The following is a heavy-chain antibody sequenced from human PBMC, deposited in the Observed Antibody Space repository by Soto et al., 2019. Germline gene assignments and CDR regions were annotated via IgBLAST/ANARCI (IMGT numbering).Heavy chain of an antibody. D-gene: IGHD6-19*01. J-gene: IGHJ4*02. CDR1: GYTFNTHG. V-gene: IGHV3-30*18. CDR2: LSSRGNK. Sequence: ARSLRLSCPASGYTFNTHGKHWVRQSPCKGLEWESRLSSRGNKQYADSVQGRFTIYRDDSKHTVFLQINSVRTQHTAVYYCAKRALAGSGWTFEYLAQRTSVTVSS. CDR3: AKRALAGSGWTFEY.